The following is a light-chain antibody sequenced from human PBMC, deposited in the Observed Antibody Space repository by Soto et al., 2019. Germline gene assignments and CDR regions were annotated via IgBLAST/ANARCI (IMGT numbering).Light chain of an antibody. V-gene: IGKV1-5*01. Sequence: DIQMTQSPSTLSVSVGDRVTITCRASQSLNNELAWYQQKPGKAPNLLMYDASTLERGVPSRFSGTGSGTEFTLTISSLQPDDFATYYCQQYHRSSITFGQGTRLEIK. CDR1: QSLNNE. CDR2: DAS. CDR3: QQYHRSSIT. J-gene: IGKJ5*01.